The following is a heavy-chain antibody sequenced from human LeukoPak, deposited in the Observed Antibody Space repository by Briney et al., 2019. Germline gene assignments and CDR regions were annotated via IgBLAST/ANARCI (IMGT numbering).Heavy chain of an antibody. Sequence: GASVKVSCKASGYTLTSYYVHWVRQAPGQGLEWMGIINPTSGDTNYAQNFQGRVTMTRDMSTSTVYMELSSLRSEDTAVYYCARYGFSSVWQGGWHAFDIRGLGTMVTVSS. J-gene: IGHJ3*02. V-gene: IGHV1-46*01. CDR1: GYTLTSYY. CDR2: INPTSGDT. CDR3: ARYGFSSVWQGGWHAFDI. D-gene: IGHD6-25*01.